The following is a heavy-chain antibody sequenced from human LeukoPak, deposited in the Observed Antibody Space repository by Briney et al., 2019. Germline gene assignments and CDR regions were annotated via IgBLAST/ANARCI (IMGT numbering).Heavy chain of an antibody. V-gene: IGHV4-34*01. CDR3: ARVWAQLAYYYDYYFDY. J-gene: IGHJ4*02. D-gene: IGHD3-22*01. CDR2: INHSGST. Sequence: PSETLSLTCAVYGGSFSGYYWSWIRQPPGKGLEWIGEINHSGSTNYNPSLKSRVTISVDTSKNQFSLKLSSVTAADTAVYYCARVWAQLAYYYDYYFDYWGQGTLVTVSS. CDR1: GGSFSGYY.